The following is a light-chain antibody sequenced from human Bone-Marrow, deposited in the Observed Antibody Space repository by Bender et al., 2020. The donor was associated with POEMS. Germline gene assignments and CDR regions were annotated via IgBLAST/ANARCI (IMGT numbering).Light chain of an antibody. Sequence: QSVLTQPPSASGTPGQGVTISCSGSTSNIGSHGVNWYQQLPGEAPKLLIYYDDLLTPGVSDRFSASKSGTSASLAISELQSEDEALYYCSAWDDSLSGWVFGGGTKLTVL. V-gene: IGLV1-36*01. CDR2: YDD. CDR3: SAWDDSLSGWV. J-gene: IGLJ3*02. CDR1: TSNIGSHG.